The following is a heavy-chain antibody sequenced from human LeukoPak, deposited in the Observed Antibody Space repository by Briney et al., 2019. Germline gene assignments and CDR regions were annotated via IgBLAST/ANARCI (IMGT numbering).Heavy chain of an antibody. D-gene: IGHD5-12*01. CDR1: GFTFSSYA. CDR2: ISYDGSNK. CDR3: ARDHDIVATIIAYYFDY. V-gene: IGHV3-30-3*01. J-gene: IGHJ4*02. Sequence: GGSLRLSCAASGFTFSSYAMHWVRQAPGKGLEWVAVISYDGSNKYYADSVKGRFTISRDNSRNTLYLQMNSLRAEDTAVYYCARDHDIVATIIAYYFDYWGQGTLVTVSS.